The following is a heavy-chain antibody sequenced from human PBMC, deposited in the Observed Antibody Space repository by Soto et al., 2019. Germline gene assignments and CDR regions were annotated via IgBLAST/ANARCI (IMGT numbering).Heavy chain of an antibody. D-gene: IGHD3-10*01. CDR1: GGSSISSSYC. CDR2: IYYSGST. CDR3: ARHYITMVRGVIVNWFDP. V-gene: IGHV4-39*01. J-gene: IGHJ5*02. Sequence: ASETLSHTCTVSGGSSISSSYCWGWIRKPPGKGLEWIGSIYYSGSTYYNPSLKSRVTISVDTSKNQFSLKLSSVTAADTAVYYCARHYITMVRGVIVNWFDPWGQGTLVTVSS.